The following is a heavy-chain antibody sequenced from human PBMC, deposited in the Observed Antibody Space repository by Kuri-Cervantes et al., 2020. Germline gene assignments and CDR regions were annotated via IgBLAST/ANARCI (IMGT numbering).Heavy chain of an antibody. D-gene: IGHD3-3*01. CDR3: ATGLGYYDFWSGSTPLDDY. CDR1: GYTFTSYD. V-gene: IGHV1-8*01. J-gene: IGHJ4*02. Sequence: ASVKVSCKASGYTFTSYDINWVRQATGQGLEWMGWMNPNSGNTGYAQKLQGRVTMTTDTSTDTAYMELSSLRSEDTAVYYCATGLGYYDFWSGSTPLDDYWGQGTLVTVSS. CDR2: MNPNSGNT.